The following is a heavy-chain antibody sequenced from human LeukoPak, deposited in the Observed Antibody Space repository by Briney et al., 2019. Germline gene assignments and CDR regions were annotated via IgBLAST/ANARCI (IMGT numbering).Heavy chain of an antibody. CDR2: ISGSGGST. J-gene: IGHJ4*02. Sequence: GGSLRLSCAASGFTFSSYGMSWVRQAPGKGLEWVSAISGSGGSTYYADSVKGRFTISRDNSKNTLYLQMNSLRAEDTAVYYCAKGEGRYYYDSSGYSRTYYFDYWGQGTLVTVSS. CDR3: AKGEGRYYYDSSGYSRTYYFDY. D-gene: IGHD3-22*01. V-gene: IGHV3-23*01. CDR1: GFTFSSYG.